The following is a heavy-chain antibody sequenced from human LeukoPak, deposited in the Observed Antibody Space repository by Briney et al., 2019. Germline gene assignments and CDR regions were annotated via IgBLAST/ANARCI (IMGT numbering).Heavy chain of an antibody. Sequence: GGSLRLSCAASGFTFSSYAMHWVRQAPGQGLEYVSAISSNGGSTYYANSVKGRFTVSRDNSKNTLYLQMGSLRIEDMAVYYCASSPPTGTTWYFDLWGRGTRVTVSS. J-gene: IGHJ2*01. CDR1: GFTFSSYA. V-gene: IGHV3-64*01. CDR3: ASSPPTGTTWYFDL. CDR2: ISSNGGST. D-gene: IGHD1-7*01.